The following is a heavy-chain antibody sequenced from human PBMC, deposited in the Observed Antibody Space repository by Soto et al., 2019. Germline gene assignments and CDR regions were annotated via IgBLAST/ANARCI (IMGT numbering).Heavy chain of an antibody. CDR3: ARAVGFQGITAPDHHFHWFDT. V-gene: IGHV1-2*04. D-gene: IGHD6-13*01. J-gene: IGHJ5*02. CDR1: GYTFTGYY. Sequence: ASVKISCKASGYTFTGYYLHWVRQAPGQGLEWMGWINPKSGGTDYSQKFQGWVTMTRDTSISTAYMELSRLRSDDTAVYYCARAVGFQGITAPDHHFHWFDTWGQETLFTVSS. CDR2: INPKSGGT.